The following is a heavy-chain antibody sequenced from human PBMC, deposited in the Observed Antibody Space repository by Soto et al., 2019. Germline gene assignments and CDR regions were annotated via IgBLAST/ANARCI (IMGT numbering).Heavy chain of an antibody. V-gene: IGHV3-7*03. Sequence: GGSLRLSCAASGFNFDNYWMAWVRQAPGKGLEWVANIKQDGGDKNYVDSVKGRFTISRDNAKNSLYLQMNSLRTEDSAIYYCAADTPGFGQGEFEYWGQGALVTVSS. CDR2: IKQDGGDK. D-gene: IGHD3-3*01. CDR1: GFNFDNYW. J-gene: IGHJ4*02. CDR3: AADTPGFGQGEFEY.